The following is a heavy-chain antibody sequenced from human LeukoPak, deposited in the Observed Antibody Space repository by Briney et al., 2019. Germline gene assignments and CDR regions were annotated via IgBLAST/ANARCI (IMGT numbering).Heavy chain of an antibody. Sequence: GGSLRLSRAASGFTFSSYAMSWVRQAPGKGLEWVSAISGSGGSTYYADSVKGRFTISRDNSKNTLYLQMNSLRAEDTAVYYCAKGGRQYSNGSPGGYWGQGTLVTVSS. D-gene: IGHD6-19*01. CDR1: GFTFSSYA. J-gene: IGHJ4*02. CDR3: AKGGRQYSNGSPGGY. V-gene: IGHV3-23*01. CDR2: ISGSGGST.